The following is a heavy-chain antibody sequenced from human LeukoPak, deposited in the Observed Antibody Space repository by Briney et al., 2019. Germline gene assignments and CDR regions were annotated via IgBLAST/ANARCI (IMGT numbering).Heavy chain of an antibody. D-gene: IGHD2-15*01. CDR2: IRYDGSNK. J-gene: IGHJ4*02. CDR3: AKDRRVVAATPYYFDY. Sequence: PGGTLRLSCAASGFTFSSYGMHWVRQAPGKGLEWVAFIRYDGSNKYYADSVKGRFTISRDNSKNTLYLQMNSLRAEDTAVYYCAKDRRVVAATPYYFDYWGQGTLVTVSS. CDR1: GFTFSSYG. V-gene: IGHV3-30*02.